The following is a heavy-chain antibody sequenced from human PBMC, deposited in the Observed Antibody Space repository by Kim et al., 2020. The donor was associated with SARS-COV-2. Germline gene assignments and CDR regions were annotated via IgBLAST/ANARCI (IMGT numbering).Heavy chain of an antibody. CDR3: ARPDYYDSRELGY. J-gene: IGHJ4*02. D-gene: IGHD3-22*01. V-gene: IGHV3-48*03. CDR2: ISSSGSTI. CDR1: GFTFSSYE. Sequence: GGSLRLSCAASGFTFSSYEMNWVRQAPGKGLEWVSYISSSGSTIYYADSVKGRFTISRDNAKNSLYLQMNSLRAEDTAVYYCARPDYYDSRELGYWGQGTLVTVSS.